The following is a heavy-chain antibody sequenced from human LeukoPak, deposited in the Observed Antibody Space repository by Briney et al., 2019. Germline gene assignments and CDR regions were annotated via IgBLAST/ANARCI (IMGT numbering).Heavy chain of an antibody. CDR2: INPRGGST. D-gene: IGHD4-11*01. CDR1: GYTFTRYY. J-gene: IGHJ4*02. CDR3: ARDFWVTTVSTPDY. V-gene: IGHV1-46*01. Sequence: GASVKVSCKASGYTFTRYYMHWVRQAPGRGLEWMGIINPRGGSTSYAQKFQGRVTMTRDTSTSTVYVELSSLRSEDTAVYYCARDFWVTTVSTPDYWGQGTLVTVSS.